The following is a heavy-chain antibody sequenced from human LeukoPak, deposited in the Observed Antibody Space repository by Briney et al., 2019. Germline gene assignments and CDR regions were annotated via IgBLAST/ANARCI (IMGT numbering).Heavy chain of an antibody. Sequence: ASVKVSCKASGYTFTGYYMHWVRQAPGQGLEYMGWINPNSGGTNYAQKFQGRVTVTRDTSFNTAYMELSRVKSDDTAVYYCARGYYDGSDFEYFQHWGQGTLVTVSS. CDR3: ARGYYDGSDFEYFQH. D-gene: IGHD3-22*01. V-gene: IGHV1-2*02. CDR2: INPNSGGT. CDR1: GYTFTGYY. J-gene: IGHJ1*01.